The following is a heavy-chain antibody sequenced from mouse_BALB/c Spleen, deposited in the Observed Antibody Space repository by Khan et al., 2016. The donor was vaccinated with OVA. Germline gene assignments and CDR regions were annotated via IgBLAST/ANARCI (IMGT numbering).Heavy chain of an antibody. V-gene: IGHV5-4*02. CDR3: ARAGYGGIAY. CDR2: ISDGGGST. D-gene: IGHD1-1*02. CDR1: GFSFSDYY. Sequence: EVELVESGGGLVKPGGSLKLSCAASGFSFSDYYMYWIRQTPEKRLEWVATISDGGGSTYFPDSVKGRFTISRDNAKKNLYLQMSSMKSEDTAIYYYARAGYGGIAYLGQGTLVTISA. J-gene: IGHJ3*01.